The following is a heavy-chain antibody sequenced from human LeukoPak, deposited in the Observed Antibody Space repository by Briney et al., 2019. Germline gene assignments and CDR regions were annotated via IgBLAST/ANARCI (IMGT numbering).Heavy chain of an antibody. CDR2: ISGSGGST. CDR3: ARDRMGAIMYFDV. J-gene: IGHJ2*01. Sequence: SGGSLRLSCTTSGFNFSIYPMTWVRQAPGKGLEWVSAISGSGGSTYYADSVKGRFTISRDNSKNTLYLQMNSLGVEDTAVYYCARDRMGAIMYFDVWGRGTLVTVSS. CDR1: GFNFSIYP. V-gene: IGHV3-23*01. D-gene: IGHD3-10*01.